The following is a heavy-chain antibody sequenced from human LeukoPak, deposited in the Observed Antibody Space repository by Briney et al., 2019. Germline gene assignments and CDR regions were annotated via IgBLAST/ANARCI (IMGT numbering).Heavy chain of an antibody. CDR3: AKDWTTVVSPKGYYFDS. V-gene: IGHV3-23*01. CDR2: ISTTGGST. CDR1: GFTFNNYA. Sequence: LSGGSLRLSCAASGFTFNNYAMSWVRQSPGKGLEWVSDISTTGGSTYYADSVKGRFTISRDNSNNTLSLQMNSLRGEDTAIYYCAKDWTTVVSPKGYYFDSWGQGNLVIVSS. D-gene: IGHD4-23*01. J-gene: IGHJ4*02.